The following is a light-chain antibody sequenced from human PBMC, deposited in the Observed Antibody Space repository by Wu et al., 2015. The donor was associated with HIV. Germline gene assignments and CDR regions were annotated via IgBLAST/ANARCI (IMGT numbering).Light chain of an antibody. V-gene: IGKV3-11*01. CDR3: QQYGSSPQT. CDR1: QSVRNY. Sequence: EIVLTQSPATLSLSPGERATLSCRASQSVRNYLARFQQKPGQAPRLLIYDASNRATGIPARFSGSGSGTDFTLTISSLEPEDFAVYYCQQYGSSPQTFGQGTKVEIK. CDR2: DAS. J-gene: IGKJ1*01.